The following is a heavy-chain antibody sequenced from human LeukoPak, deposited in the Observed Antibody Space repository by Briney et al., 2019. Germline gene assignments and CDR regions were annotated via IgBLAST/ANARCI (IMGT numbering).Heavy chain of an antibody. J-gene: IGHJ5*02. V-gene: IGHV4-39*01. CDR3: ARHPYDSRGYHWFDP. CDR1: GGSVSSGSDY. Sequence: PSETLSLTCTVSGGSVSSGSDYWAWIRQSPDKGLEWIGSMSYSGTTYYRSSLKSRVTLSADTSKNQFFVKLSSVTAADTAVYYCARHPYDSRGYHWFDPWGQGTLVTV. D-gene: IGHD3-22*01. CDR2: MSYSGTT.